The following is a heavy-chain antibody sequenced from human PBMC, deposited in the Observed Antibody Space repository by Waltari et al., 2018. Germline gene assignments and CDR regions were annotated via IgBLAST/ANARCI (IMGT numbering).Heavy chain of an antibody. CDR1: GGTFSSYA. CDR2: IIPIFGTA. D-gene: IGHD2-2*02. V-gene: IGHV1-69*01. J-gene: IGHJ6*02. CDR3: ARGDIVVVPAAIMEYGMDV. Sequence: QVQLVQSGAEVKKPGSSVKVSCKASGGTFSSYAISWVRQAPGQGLEWMGGIIPIFGTANYERKFQGRVTITADEATSTAYMGLSSLGSEDTAVYYCARGDIVVVPAAIMEYGMDVWGQGTTVTVSS.